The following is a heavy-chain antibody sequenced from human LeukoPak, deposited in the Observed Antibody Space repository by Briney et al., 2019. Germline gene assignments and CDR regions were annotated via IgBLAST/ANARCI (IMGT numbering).Heavy chain of an antibody. CDR1: RFTFSNYW. CDR2: IDTDGSTT. J-gene: IGHJ3*02. Sequence: GGSLRLSCAASRFTFSNYWMHWVRQAPGKGLVWVSRIDTDGSTTRYADSVKGRFTISRDNAENTLYLQMDSLSAEDTALYYCARTRGNAFDIWGQGTMVTVSS. D-gene: IGHD3-10*01. V-gene: IGHV3-74*01. CDR3: ARTRGNAFDI.